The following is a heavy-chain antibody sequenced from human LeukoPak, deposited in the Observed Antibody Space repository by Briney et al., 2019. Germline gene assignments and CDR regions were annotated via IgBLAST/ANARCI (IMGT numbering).Heavy chain of an antibody. D-gene: IGHD3-3*01. J-gene: IGHJ4*02. V-gene: IGHV4-34*01. CDR1: GGSFSGYY. CDR3: ARSRFGVSIYFDY. CDR2: INHSGST. Sequence: SETLSLTCAVYGGSFSGYYWSWIRQPPGKGLEWIGEINHSGSTNYNPSLKSRVTISVDTSKNQFSLKLSSVTAADTAMYYCARSRFGVSIYFDYWGRGTLVTVSS.